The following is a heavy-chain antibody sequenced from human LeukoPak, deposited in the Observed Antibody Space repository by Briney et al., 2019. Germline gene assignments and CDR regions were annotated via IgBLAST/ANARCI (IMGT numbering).Heavy chain of an antibody. CDR1: GYTSTSYY. Sequence: ASVNASCKASGYTSTSYYMHWVRQPPRQGREWVGIINPIGGSTIHAHMFQGRVTMTRDTSTSTVYMDLSSLRSDDTAVYYCARVGYSSGWEGYFDYCGQGHLVTVSS. V-gene: IGHV1-46*01. D-gene: IGHD6-19*01. CDR3: ARVGYSSGWEGYFDY. J-gene: IGHJ4*02. CDR2: INPIGGST.